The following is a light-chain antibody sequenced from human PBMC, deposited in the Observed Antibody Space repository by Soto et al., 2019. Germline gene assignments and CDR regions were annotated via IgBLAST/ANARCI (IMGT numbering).Light chain of an antibody. V-gene: IGKV1-27*01. Sequence: DIQMTQSPSSLSASVGDTVTITCRASQGIIDYLAWYQQRPGKVPKLLIYAALTLQTGVPSRFRGSGAATDFTLSISRLQPEDVASFYCLKYNSSPHSFGQGTKVVIK. CDR2: AAL. CDR1: QGIIDY. CDR3: LKYNSSPHS. J-gene: IGKJ1*01.